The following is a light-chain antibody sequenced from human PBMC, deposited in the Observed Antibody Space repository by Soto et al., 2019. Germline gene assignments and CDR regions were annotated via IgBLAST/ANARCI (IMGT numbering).Light chain of an antibody. Sequence: QSALTQPRSVSGSPGQSVTISCTGSSSDVGAYNYVSWYQQYPGKAPKVLIYKVSNRPSGVSNRFSGSKSGNTASLTISGLQAEDEAIYFCSSYTSNSRVFGTGTKLTVL. V-gene: IGLV2-14*01. CDR3: SSYTSNSRV. CDR1: SSDVGAYNY. CDR2: KVS. J-gene: IGLJ1*01.